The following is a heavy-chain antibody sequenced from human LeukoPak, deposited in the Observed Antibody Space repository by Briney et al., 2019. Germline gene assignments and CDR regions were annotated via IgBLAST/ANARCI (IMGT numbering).Heavy chain of an antibody. CDR3: ACRSDIYLEDYFDY. Sequence: PGGSLRLSCAASGLTFSGSAMHWVRQASGKGLEWVGRIRSRAKSYATAYAAWVKGRFIISRDDSKNTAYLQMNSLKAEDTAMYYCACRSDIYLEDYFDYWGQGILVTVSS. CDR2: IRSRAKSYAT. V-gene: IGHV3-73*01. J-gene: IGHJ4*02. D-gene: IGHD3-9*01. CDR1: GLTFSGSA.